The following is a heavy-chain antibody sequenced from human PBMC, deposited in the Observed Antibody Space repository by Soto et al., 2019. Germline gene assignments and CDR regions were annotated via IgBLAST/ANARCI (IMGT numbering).Heavy chain of an antibody. D-gene: IGHD2-21*02. CDR2: IDPSSGFT. CDR3: ARSGCGGDCSFDY. V-gene: IGHV1-46*01. J-gene: IGHJ4*02. CDR1: GYTFTSHY. Sequence: VQVVQSGAEVKKPGASVKVSCKASGYTFTSHYINWVRQAPGQGLEWMGVIDPSSGFTSFAQKLQGRVAMTRDTSTSTVYMELSSLRSEDTAVYYCARSGCGGDCSFDYWGQGTLVTVSS.